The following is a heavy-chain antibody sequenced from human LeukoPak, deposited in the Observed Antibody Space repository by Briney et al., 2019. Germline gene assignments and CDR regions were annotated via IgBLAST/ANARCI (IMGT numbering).Heavy chain of an antibody. D-gene: IGHD3-22*01. CDR3: ARDGDYYDRSGYFGY. CDR2: IYSGGST. V-gene: IGHV3-66*02. J-gene: IGHJ4*02. Sequence: PGGSLRLSCAASGFTVSSNYMSWVRQAPGKGLEWVSVIYSGGSTYYADSVKGRFTISRDNSKNTLYLQMNSLRAEDTAVYYCARDGDYYDRSGYFGYWGQGTLVTVSS. CDR1: GFTVSSNY.